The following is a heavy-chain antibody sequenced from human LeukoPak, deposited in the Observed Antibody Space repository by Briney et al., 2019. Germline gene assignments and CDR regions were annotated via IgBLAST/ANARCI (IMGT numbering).Heavy chain of an antibody. CDR1: GFTFSNAW. Sequence: GGSLRLSCAASGFTFSNAWMSWVRQAPGKGLEWVGRIKSKTDGGTTDYAAPVKGRFTISRDDSKNTLYLQMNSLKTEDTAVYYCTTDQTRIYDSSGIAFDIWGQGTMVTVSS. CDR2: IKSKTDGGTT. CDR3: TTDQTRIYDSSGIAFDI. V-gene: IGHV3-15*01. J-gene: IGHJ3*02. D-gene: IGHD3-22*01.